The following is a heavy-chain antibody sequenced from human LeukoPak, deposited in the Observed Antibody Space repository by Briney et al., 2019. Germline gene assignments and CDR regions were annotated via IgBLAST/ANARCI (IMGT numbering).Heavy chain of an antibody. CDR3: AKGPYSNSFDY. CDR1: GFTFSSYA. Sequence: GGSLRLSCAASGFTFSSYAMSWVRQAPGKGLEWVSAISGNGGSTYYADSVKGRFTISRDNSKNTLYLQMNSLRAEDTAVNYCAKGPYSNSFDYWGQGTLVTVSS. D-gene: IGHD4-11*01. V-gene: IGHV3-23*01. CDR2: ISGNGGST. J-gene: IGHJ4*02.